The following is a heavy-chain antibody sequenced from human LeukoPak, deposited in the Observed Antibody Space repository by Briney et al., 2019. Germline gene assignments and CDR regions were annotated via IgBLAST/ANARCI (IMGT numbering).Heavy chain of an antibody. Sequence: GGSLRPSCVASEFTFSTYSMNWVRQAPGKGLEWVSSISTHSSYIYYADSVKGRFTISRDNAKNSLYLQINRLRAEDTAVYYCATFIQDYWGQGTLVTVSS. CDR3: ATFIQDY. V-gene: IGHV3-21*04. J-gene: IGHJ4*02. CDR1: EFTFSTYS. CDR2: ISTHSSYI.